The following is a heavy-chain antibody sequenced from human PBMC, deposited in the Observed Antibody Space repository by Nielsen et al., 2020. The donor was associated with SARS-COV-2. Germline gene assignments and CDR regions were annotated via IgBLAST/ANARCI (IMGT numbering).Heavy chain of an antibody. CDR2: VSGDVAHTT. V-gene: IGHV3-23*01. CDR1: GFTFSAHA. J-gene: IGHJ6*02. D-gene: IGHD3-16*02. Sequence: GESLKISCAASGFTFSAHAMIWVRQTAGEGLEWVSAVSGDVAHTTYYADSVKGRFTISRDNAKNSLYLQMNSLRAEDTALYYCAKDRVVGSRDLYGLDVWGQGTTVTVSS. CDR3: AKDRVVGSRDLYGLDV.